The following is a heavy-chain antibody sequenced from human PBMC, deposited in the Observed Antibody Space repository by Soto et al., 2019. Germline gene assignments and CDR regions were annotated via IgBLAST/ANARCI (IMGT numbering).Heavy chain of an antibody. J-gene: IGHJ6*02. CDR2: IIPIFGTA. Sequence: ASVKVSCKASGGTFSIYAISWVRQAPGQGLEWMGGIIPIFGTANYAQKFQGRVTISADKAISTVYLRWNSLKASDTAMYFCTRQMIQPQMRHNMDVWGQGTTVTVSS. V-gene: IGHV1-69*06. D-gene: IGHD3-16*01. CDR3: TRQMIQPQMRHNMDV. CDR1: GGTFSIYA.